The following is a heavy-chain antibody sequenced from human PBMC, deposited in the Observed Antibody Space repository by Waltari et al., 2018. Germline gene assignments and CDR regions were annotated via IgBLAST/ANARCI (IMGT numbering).Heavy chain of an antibody. V-gene: IGHV3-72*01. D-gene: IGHD3-9*01. CDR3: ARVTTYFSRGEIDF. Sequence: EVQLVESGGGLVQPGGSLRLSCVVSDFTLSDYYMDWVRQAPGKRLEWVGRIRNRVNGNTTEYAASVEGRFTISREDSKSSLYLHMTNLRPDDTAVYFCARVTTYFSRGEIDFWGQGTLVTVSS. CDR1: DFTLSDYY. J-gene: IGHJ4*02. CDR2: IRNRVNGNTT.